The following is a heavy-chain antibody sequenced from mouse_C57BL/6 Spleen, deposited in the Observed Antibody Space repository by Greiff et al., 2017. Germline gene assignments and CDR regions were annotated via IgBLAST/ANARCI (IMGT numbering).Heavy chain of an antibody. Sequence: QVQLQQSGAELAKPGASVKLSCKASGYTFTSYWMHWVKQRPGQGLEWIGYINPSSGYTKYNQKFKDTATLTADKSSSTAYMQLSSLTYEDSAVDYCARSGDGYLYYYAMDYWGQGTSVTGSS. CDR2: INPSSGYT. CDR1: GYTFTSYW. J-gene: IGHJ4*01. CDR3: ARSGDGYLYYYAMDY. V-gene: IGHV1-7*01. D-gene: IGHD2-3*01.